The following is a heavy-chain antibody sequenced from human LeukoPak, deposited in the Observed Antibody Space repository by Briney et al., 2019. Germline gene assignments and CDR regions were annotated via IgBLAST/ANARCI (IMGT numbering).Heavy chain of an antibody. V-gene: IGHV4-34*01. CDR1: GGSFSGFY. CDR3: ARWYPPQDYFDN. J-gene: IGHJ4*02. Sequence: PSETLSLTCAVYGGSFSGFYWSWIRHPPGKGLEWIGEINHSGSTNYNPSLKSRVTITVDTYKNQFPLTLRSVTAADTSLYYCARWYPPQDYFDNWGQRTLVTVSS. CDR2: INHSGST. D-gene: IGHD6-13*01.